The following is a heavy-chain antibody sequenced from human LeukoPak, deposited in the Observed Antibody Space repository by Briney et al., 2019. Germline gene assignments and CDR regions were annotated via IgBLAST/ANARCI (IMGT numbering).Heavy chain of an antibody. CDR3: ARSTESSGWYPDFDY. J-gene: IGHJ4*02. CDR2: IIPIFGTA. V-gene: IGHV1-69*13. CDR1: GGTFSSYA. Sequence: ASVKVSCKASGGTFSSYAISWVRQAPGQGLEWMGGIIPIFGTANYAQKFQGRVTITADESTSTAYMELGSLRSEDTAVYYCARSTESSGWYPDFDYWGQGTLVTVSS. D-gene: IGHD6-19*01.